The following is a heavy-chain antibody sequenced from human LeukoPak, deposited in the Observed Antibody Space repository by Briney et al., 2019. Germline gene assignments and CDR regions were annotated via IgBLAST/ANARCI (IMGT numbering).Heavy chain of an antibody. CDR1: GFIFSSYE. V-gene: IGHV3-48*03. J-gene: IGHJ4*02. CDR3: ARDSSGFSFDY. Sequence: GGSLRLSCAASGFIFSSYEMNWVRQAPGKGLEWISYISPSASTIDYADSVKGRFTISRDNPKNSLYLQMNSLRAEDTAVYYCARDSSGFSFDYWGQGTLVTVSS. D-gene: IGHD6-19*01. CDR2: ISPSASTI.